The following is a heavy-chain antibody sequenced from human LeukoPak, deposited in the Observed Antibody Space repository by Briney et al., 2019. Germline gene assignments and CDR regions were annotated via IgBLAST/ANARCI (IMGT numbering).Heavy chain of an antibody. CDR3: ARGPPWDSDPFDI. CDR1: GFPFSSYW. D-gene: IGHD1-26*01. J-gene: IGHJ3*02. Sequence: GGSLRLSCAASGFPFSSYWMTWVRQAPGKGLEWVANIKRDGSDKYYVDSVKGRFTISRDNAKMSMYLQMNSLRVEDTAVYYCARGPPWDSDPFDIWGQGTMVTVSS. CDR2: IKRDGSDK. V-gene: IGHV3-7*04.